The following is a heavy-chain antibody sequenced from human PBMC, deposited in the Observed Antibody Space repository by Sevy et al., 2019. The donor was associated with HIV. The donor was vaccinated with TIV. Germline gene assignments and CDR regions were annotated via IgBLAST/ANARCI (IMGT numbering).Heavy chain of an antibody. CDR1: GYTFTSYA. V-gene: IGHV1-3*01. CDR2: INAGNGNT. J-gene: IGHJ5*02. D-gene: IGHD1-7*01. CDR3: ATTRLELRTAWVRGPSSRTAYNWFDP. Sequence: ASVKVSCKASGYTFTSYAMHWVRQAPGQRLEWMGWINAGNGNTKYSQKFQGRVTITRDTSASTAYMELSSLRSEDTAVYYCATTRLELRTAWVRGPSSRTAYNWFDPWGQGTLVTVSS.